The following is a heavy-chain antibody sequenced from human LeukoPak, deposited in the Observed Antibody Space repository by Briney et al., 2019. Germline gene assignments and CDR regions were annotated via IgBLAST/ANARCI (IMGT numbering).Heavy chain of an antibody. CDR1: GGTFSSYA. V-gene: IGHV1-69*04. CDR2: IIPILGIA. Sequence: ASVNVSCKASGGTFSSYAISWVRQAPGQGLEWMGRIIPILGIANYAQKFQGRVTITADKSTSTAYMEPSSLRSEDTAVYCCARDKSSSGFDPWGQGTLVTVSS. CDR3: ARDKSSSGFDP. D-gene: IGHD6-6*01. J-gene: IGHJ5*02.